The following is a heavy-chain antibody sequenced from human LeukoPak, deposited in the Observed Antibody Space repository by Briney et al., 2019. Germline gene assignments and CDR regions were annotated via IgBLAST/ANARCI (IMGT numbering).Heavy chain of an antibody. CDR3: NRLTWNDVDY. J-gene: IGHJ4*02. D-gene: IGHD1-1*01. CDR2: IRSKANSYAT. CDR1: GFTFSGSA. V-gene: IGHV3-73*01. Sequence: TGGSLRLSCAASGFTFSGSAMHWVRQASGKGLEWVGRIRSKANSYATAYAASVKGRFTISRDDSKNTAYLQMNSLKTEDTAVYYCNRLTWNDVDYWGQGTLVTVS.